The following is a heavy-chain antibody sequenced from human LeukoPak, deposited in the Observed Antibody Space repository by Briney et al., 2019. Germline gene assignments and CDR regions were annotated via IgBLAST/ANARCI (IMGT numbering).Heavy chain of an antibody. J-gene: IGHJ6*03. V-gene: IGHV4-30-2*01. CDR3: ARDPEYSSSSYYYYYYMDV. CDR2: IYHSGST. D-gene: IGHD6-6*01. CDR1: GGSISSGGYY. Sequence: SETLSLTCTVSGGSISSGGYYWSWIRQPPGKGLEWIGYIYHSGSTYYNPSLKSRVTISVDRSKNQFSLKLSSVTAADTAVYYCARDPEYSSSSYYYYYYMDVWGKGTTVTVSS.